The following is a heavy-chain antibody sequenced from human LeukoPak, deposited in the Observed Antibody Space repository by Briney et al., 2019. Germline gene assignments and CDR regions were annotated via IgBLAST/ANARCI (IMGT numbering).Heavy chain of an antibody. Sequence: GGSLRLSCAASGFTLSRYWMSWVRQAPGKGLEWVANVNEDGGERHYVDTVKGRFTISRDNAKNSLYLQMNSLRAEDTAVYYCARGGNLENWGRGTLVTVSS. D-gene: IGHD3-10*01. J-gene: IGHJ4*02. V-gene: IGHV3-7*01. CDR1: GFTLSRYW. CDR3: ARGGNLEN. CDR2: VNEDGGER.